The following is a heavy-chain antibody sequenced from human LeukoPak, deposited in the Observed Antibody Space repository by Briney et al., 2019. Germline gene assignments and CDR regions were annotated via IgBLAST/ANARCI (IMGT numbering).Heavy chain of an antibody. CDR1: GGSISSSSYY. CDR2: IYYSGST. CDR3: ARDWYIDGRGVVVVAANWFDP. D-gene: IGHD2-15*01. V-gene: IGHV4-39*07. Sequence: SETLSLTCTVSGGSISSSSYYWGWIRQPPGKGLEWIGSIYYSGSTYYNPSLKSRVTISVDTSKNQFSLKLSSVTAADTAVYYCARDWYIDGRGVVVVAANWFDPWGQGTLVTVSS. J-gene: IGHJ5*02.